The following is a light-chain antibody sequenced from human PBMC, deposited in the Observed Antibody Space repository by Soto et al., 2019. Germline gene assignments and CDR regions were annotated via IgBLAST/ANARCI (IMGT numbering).Light chain of an antibody. CDR2: EVS. V-gene: IGKV2-30*01. CDR3: MQGTHWPYT. Sequence: DAGMTQSPLSLPVTLGQPASISCRSSQSLVYTDGNTYLNWFHQRPGQSPRRLIYEVSNRDSGVPDRFSGSGSGTEFTLKISRVEAEDVGVYYCMQGTHWPYTFGQGTRLEI. CDR1: QSLVYTDGNTY. J-gene: IGKJ2*01.